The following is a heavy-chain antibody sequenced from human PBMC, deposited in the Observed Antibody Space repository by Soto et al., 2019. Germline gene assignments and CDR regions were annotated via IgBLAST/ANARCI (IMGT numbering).Heavy chain of an antibody. V-gene: IGHV3-15*07. CDR3: IWQSHFGGAWR. CDR1: GFSFPPAW. D-gene: IGHD3-3*01. Sequence: EVHLVESDGGLVKPGGSLRLSCAPSGFSFPPAWFNWVRQAPGRGLEWVGRIDSGGATEYSAPVRGRFTISRDDSKSTLYLQMDSLAIGDTALYFCIWQSHFGGAWRWGQGTPVTVSS. CDR2: IDSGGAT. J-gene: IGHJ1*01.